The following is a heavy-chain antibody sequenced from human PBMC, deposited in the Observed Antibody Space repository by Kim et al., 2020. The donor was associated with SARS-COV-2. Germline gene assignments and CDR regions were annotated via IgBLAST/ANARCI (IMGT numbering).Heavy chain of an antibody. CDR1: GGSISSYY. V-gene: IGHV4-59*01. D-gene: IGHD6-19*01. CDR3: ARDLDSSGRSEYGMDV. CDR2: IYYSGST. J-gene: IGHJ6*02. Sequence: SETLSLTCTVSGGSISSYYWSWIRQPPGKGLEWIGYIYYSGSTNYNPSLKSRVTISVDTSKNQFSLKLSSVTAADTAVYYCARDLDSSGRSEYGMDVWGQGTTVTVSS.